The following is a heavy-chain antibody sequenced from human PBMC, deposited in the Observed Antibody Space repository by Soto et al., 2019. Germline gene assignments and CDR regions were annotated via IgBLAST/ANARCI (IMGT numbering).Heavy chain of an antibody. CDR1: GFTFSDYY. Sequence: GGSLRLSCAASGFTFSDYYMSWIRQAPGKGLEWVSYISSSDSIIYYADSVKSRFTISRDNAKNSLYLQMNSLRAEDTAVYYCARDIRYYDSSGYFDYWGQGNLVTVSS. D-gene: IGHD3-22*01. V-gene: IGHV3-11*01. CDR2: ISSSDSII. CDR3: ARDIRYYDSSGYFDY. J-gene: IGHJ4*02.